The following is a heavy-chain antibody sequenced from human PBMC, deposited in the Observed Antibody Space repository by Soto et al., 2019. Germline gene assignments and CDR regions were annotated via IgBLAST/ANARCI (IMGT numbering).Heavy chain of an antibody. D-gene: IGHD5-12*01. CDR3: ARERGYISGPKNFDS. CDR2: IYDSGSS. J-gene: IGHJ4*02. Sequence: SETLSLTCTVSGGSVSSGDYFWSWIRQPPGKGLEWIGYIYDSGSSYYNPSLKSRVTMSVDTSKNQFSLKLRSVTAADTAMYYCARERGYISGPKNFDSWGQGTQVTVS. CDR1: GGSVSSGDYF. V-gene: IGHV4-30-4*01.